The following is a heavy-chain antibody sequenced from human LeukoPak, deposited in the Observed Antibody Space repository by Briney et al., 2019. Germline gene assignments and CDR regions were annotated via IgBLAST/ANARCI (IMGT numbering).Heavy chain of an antibody. CDR1: GYSFTSYW. Sequence: GESLKISCKGSGYSFTSYWLGLVRPMPGKGLEWMGIIYPGVYDSRCSPYFQGQVTISADKSISTAYLQWSSLKASDTAMYYCARLAYYDSSGYYYAWFDPWGQGTLVTVSS. CDR3: ARLAYYDSSGYYYAWFDP. V-gene: IGHV5-51*01. D-gene: IGHD3-22*01. CDR2: IYPGVYDS. J-gene: IGHJ5*02.